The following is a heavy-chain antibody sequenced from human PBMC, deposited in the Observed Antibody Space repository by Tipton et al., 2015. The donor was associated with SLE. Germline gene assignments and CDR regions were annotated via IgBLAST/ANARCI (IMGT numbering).Heavy chain of an antibody. CDR3: AGVAPSEVFDY. J-gene: IGHJ4*02. V-gene: IGHV4-34*12. Sequence: TLSLTCAVYGESFNGYFWTWIRQPPGKGLEWIAEIIHSGVTNYNPSLRSRVTISVDMSKNQVSLRLNSVTAADTAVYYCAGVAPSEVFDYWGQGTLVTVSS. CDR1: GESFNGYF. CDR2: IIHSGVT. D-gene: IGHD5-12*01.